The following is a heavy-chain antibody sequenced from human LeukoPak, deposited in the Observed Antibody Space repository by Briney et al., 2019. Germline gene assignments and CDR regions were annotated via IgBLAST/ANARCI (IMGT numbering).Heavy chain of an antibody. CDR3: ARTTKEFDILTGYYFDY. J-gene: IGHJ4*02. CDR2: IYRGGST. V-gene: IGHV3-53*01. Sequence: GGSLRLSCAASGFTVSSNYMSWVRQAPGKGLEWVSVIYRGGSTYYADSVKGRFTISRDNSRNTLSLQMNSLRAVDTAVYYCARTTKEFDILTGYYFDYWGQGTLVTVSS. CDR1: GFTVSSNY. D-gene: IGHD3-9*01.